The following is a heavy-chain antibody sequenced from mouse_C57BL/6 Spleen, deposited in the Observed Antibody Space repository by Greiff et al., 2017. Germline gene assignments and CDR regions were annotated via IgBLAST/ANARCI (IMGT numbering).Heavy chain of an antibody. V-gene: IGHV1-50*01. CDR2: IDPSDSYT. Sequence: QVQLQQPGAELVKPGASVKLSCKASGYTFTSYWMQWVKQRPGQGLEWIGEIDPSDSYTTYNQKFKGKATMTGDTSSSTAYMQLSSLTSGDSAVYDCARLLITTVVATSMDYWGQGTSVTVSS. J-gene: IGHJ4*01. D-gene: IGHD1-1*01. CDR3: ARLLITTVVATSMDY. CDR1: GYTFTSYW.